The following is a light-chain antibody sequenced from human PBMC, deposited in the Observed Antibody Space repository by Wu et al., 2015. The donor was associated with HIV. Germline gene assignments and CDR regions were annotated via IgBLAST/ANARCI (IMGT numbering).Light chain of an antibody. CDR2: GAS. CDR3: QKYNTAPWT. V-gene: IGKV1-39*01. J-gene: IGKJ1*01. Sequence: DIQMTQSPSSLSASVGDRVTVTCRASQSIGHYLNWYQQKPGKAPKVVIYGASSLQSGVPSRFSGSGSGTDFTLTISSLQPEDFATYYCQKYNTAPWTFGQGTKVEMK. CDR1: QSIGHY.